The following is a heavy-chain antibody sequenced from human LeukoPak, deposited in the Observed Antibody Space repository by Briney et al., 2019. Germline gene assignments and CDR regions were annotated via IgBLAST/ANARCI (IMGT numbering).Heavy chain of an antibody. CDR2: IIHIFGTA. CDR1: GGTFSSYA. CDR3: ARDTGSERGYSGYGI. Sequence: SVKVSCKASGGTFSSYAISWVRQAPGQGLEWMGGIIHIFGTANYAQKFQGRVTITADKSTSTAYMELSSLRSEDTAVYYCARDTGSERGYSGYGIWGQGTLVTVSS. J-gene: IGHJ4*02. D-gene: IGHD5-12*01. V-gene: IGHV1-69*06.